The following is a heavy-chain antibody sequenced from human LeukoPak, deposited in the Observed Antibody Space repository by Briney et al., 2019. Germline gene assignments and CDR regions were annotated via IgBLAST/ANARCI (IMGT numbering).Heavy chain of an antibody. D-gene: IGHD2-8*01. Sequence: GGSLRLSCVGSGFNFITYALHWVRQAPGGGPEWVAVISYDGGKRFYADSVKGRFTISRDNSKNTLYLQMNSLEIEDTAVYYCARAGSTNSFDPWGQGTLVTVSS. CDR3: ARAGSTNSFDP. V-gene: IGHV3-30-3*01. CDR2: ISYDGGKR. CDR1: GFNFITYA. J-gene: IGHJ5*02.